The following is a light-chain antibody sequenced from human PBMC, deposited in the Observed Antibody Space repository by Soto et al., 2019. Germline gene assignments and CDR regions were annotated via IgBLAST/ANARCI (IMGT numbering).Light chain of an antibody. J-gene: IGLJ1*01. CDR2: DVS. CDR3: SSYTTSSTYV. CDR1: GSDFGSFKY. Sequence: QSALTQPASVSGSPGQSITISCTGTGSDFGSFKYVSWYQQHPGKAPKLMIHDVSNRPSGVSNRFSGSKSGNTASLTISGLQAEDEADYYCSSYTTSSTYVFGTGTKLTVL. V-gene: IGLV2-14*01.